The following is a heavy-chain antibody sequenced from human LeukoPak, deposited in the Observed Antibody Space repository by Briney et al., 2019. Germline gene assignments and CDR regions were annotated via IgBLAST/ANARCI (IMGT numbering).Heavy chain of an antibody. D-gene: IGHD6-6*01. V-gene: IGHV1-18*01. J-gene: IGHJ4*02. CDR3: ATGRELEYSTSSDRTFDY. CDR2: ISPYNGNT. CDR1: GYTFISYD. Sequence: ASVKVSCKASGYTFISYDISWVRQAPGQGLQWMGWISPYNGNTNYVQKFQGRVTMTRDTSISTAYMELSGLRSDDTAVYYCATGRELEYSTSSDRTFDYWGQGTLVTVSS.